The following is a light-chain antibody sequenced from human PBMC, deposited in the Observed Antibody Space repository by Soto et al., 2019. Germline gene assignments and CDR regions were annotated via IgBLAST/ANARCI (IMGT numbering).Light chain of an antibody. J-gene: IGLJ2*01. CDR1: SGSIASNY. CDR3: QSYDSSNQGVV. V-gene: IGLV6-57*04. Sequence: NFMLTQPHSVSESPGKTVTISCTRSSGSIASNYVQWYQQRPGSAPTTVIYEDNQRPSGVPDRFSGSIDSSSNSASLTISGLKTEDEAAYYCQSYDSSNQGVVFGGGTQLTVL. CDR2: EDN.